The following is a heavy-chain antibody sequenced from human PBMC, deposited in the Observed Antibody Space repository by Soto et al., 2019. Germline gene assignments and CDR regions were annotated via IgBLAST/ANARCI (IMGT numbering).Heavy chain of an antibody. CDR2: ISGSGGST. V-gene: IGHV3-23*01. CDR1: GFTFSSYA. CDR3: ATSADSSGYYYVGKEYYFDY. J-gene: IGHJ4*02. Sequence: PGGSLRLSCAASGFTFSSYAMSWVRQAPWKGLEWVSAISGSGGSTYYADSVKGRFTISRDNSKNTLYLQMNSLRAEDTAVYYCATSADSSGYYYVGKEYYFDYWGQGPLVTVSS. D-gene: IGHD3-22*01.